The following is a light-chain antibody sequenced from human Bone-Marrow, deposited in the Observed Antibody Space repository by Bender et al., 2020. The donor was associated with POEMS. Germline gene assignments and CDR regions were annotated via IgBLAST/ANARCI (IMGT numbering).Light chain of an antibody. V-gene: IGLV2-14*03. CDR1: SSDVGGYNY. Sequence: QSALTQPPSASGSLGQSITISCTGTSSDVGGYNYVSWYQQHPGKAPKLMIYDVTNRPSGVPDRFSGSKSGNTASLTISGLQAEDEADYYCSSYTSTSSLVVFGGGTKLTVL. CDR3: SSYTSTSSLVV. J-gene: IGLJ2*01. CDR2: DVT.